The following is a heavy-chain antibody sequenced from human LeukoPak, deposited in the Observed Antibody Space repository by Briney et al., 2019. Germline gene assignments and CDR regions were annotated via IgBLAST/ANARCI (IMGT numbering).Heavy chain of an antibody. Sequence: PSETLSLTCTVSNGSIRSYYWIWIRQPPGKGLEWIGYIYYSGITNYNPSLKSRVTISVDTSKNQFSLKLNSVTAADTAVYYCARDSAGVYYYYMDVWGKGTTVTISS. J-gene: IGHJ6*03. CDR3: ARDSAGVYYYYMDV. V-gene: IGHV4-59*01. CDR2: IYYSGIT. CDR1: NGSIRSYY. D-gene: IGHD1-14*01.